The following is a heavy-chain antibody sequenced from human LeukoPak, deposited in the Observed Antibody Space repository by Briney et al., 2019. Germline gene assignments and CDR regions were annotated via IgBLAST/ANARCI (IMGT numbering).Heavy chain of an antibody. D-gene: IGHD3-3*01. J-gene: IGHJ3*02. CDR1: GFSFSNAW. V-gene: IGHV3-21*01. Sequence: GGSLRLSCAASGFSFSNAWMSWVRQVPGKGLEWVSSISISSNYIYYADSVKGRFTISRDNAKNSLYLQVNSLRAEDTAVYYCARGSRFGVVGRDAFDIWGQGTVVTVSS. CDR3: ARGSRFGVVGRDAFDI. CDR2: ISISSNYI.